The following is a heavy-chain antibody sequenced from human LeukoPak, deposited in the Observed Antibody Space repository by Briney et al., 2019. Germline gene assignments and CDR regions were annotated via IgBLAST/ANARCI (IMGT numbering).Heavy chain of an antibody. J-gene: IGHJ6*04. CDR3: ARHLRGYSYGIYYYYYYGMDV. D-gene: IGHD5-18*01. CDR2: IDPSDSYT. Sequence: GESLKISCKGSGYSFTSYWISWVRQMPGKGLEWMGRIDPSDSYTNYSPSFQGHVTISADKSISTAYLQWSSLKASDTAMYYCARHLRGYSYGIYYYYYYGMDVWGKGTTVTVSS. V-gene: IGHV5-10-1*01. CDR1: GYSFTSYW.